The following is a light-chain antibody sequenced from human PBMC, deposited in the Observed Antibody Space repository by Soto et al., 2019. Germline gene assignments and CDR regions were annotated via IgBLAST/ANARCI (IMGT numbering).Light chain of an antibody. CDR3: QQYSDWPYT. V-gene: IGKV3-15*01. Sequence: EIVMTQSPATLSVSPGERATLSCGASQSVSSTLAWYQQKPGHSPRLLIYGASTRATGVPARFSGSGSGTEFTVAISSLQSEDFAVYYCQQYSDWPYTFGQGTKLEIK. CDR1: QSVSST. J-gene: IGKJ2*01. CDR2: GAS.